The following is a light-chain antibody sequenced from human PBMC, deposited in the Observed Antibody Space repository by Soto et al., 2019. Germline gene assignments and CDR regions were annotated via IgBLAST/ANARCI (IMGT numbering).Light chain of an antibody. Sequence: EIVLTQSPATLPLSPGERATLPCRASKSISSYLSWYPQKPGQAPRLLMSDASNRATGIPARFSGSGSGTEFTLTISSLEPEDVEVYYCPQRSNWTLTFGGGTQVDIK. V-gene: IGKV3-11*01. CDR1: KSISSY. CDR2: DAS. J-gene: IGKJ4*01. CDR3: PQRSNWTLT.